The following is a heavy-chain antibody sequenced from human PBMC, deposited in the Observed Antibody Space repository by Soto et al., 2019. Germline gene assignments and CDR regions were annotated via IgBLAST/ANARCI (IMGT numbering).Heavy chain of an antibody. CDR2: IYYSGST. D-gene: IGHD6-19*01. J-gene: IGHJ5*02. V-gene: IGHV4-59*01. CDR1: GGSISSYY. Sequence: SETLSLTCTVSGGSISSYYWSWIRQPPGKGLEWIGYIYYSGSTNYNPSLKSRVTISVDTSKNQFSLKLSSVTAADTAVYYCARVKWQWLGXEVNWFDPWGQGTLVTVS. CDR3: ARVKWQWLGXEVNWFDP.